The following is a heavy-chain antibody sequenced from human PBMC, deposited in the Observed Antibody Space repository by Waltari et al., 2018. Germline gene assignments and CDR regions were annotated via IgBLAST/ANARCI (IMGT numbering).Heavy chain of an antibody. CDR2: IRYDGSNK. Sequence: QVQLVESGGGVVQPGGSLRLSCAASGFTFSSYGMHWVRQAPGKGLEWVAFIRYDGSNKYYAYSVKGRFTIARDNSKNTLYLQMNSLRAEDTAVYYCAKDLGGDIVVVADYWGQGTLVTVSS. V-gene: IGHV3-30*02. J-gene: IGHJ4*02. CDR1: GFTFSSYG. D-gene: IGHD2-15*01. CDR3: AKDLGGDIVVVADY.